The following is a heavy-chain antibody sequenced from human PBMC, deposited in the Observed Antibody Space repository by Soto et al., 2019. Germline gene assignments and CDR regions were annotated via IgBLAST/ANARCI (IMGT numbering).Heavy chain of an antibody. CDR2: INPSGGST. J-gene: IGHJ4*02. D-gene: IGHD5-12*01. CDR1: GYTFASYN. Sequence: QVHLVQSGAEMKKPGASVKVSCKASGYTFASYNIHWVRQAPGQGLEWMGIINPSGGSTSYAQKCQGRVTMTRDTSTSTVYMELSSLRSEDTAVYYCAVEVATINDYWGQGTLVTVSS. V-gene: IGHV1-46*01. CDR3: AVEVATINDY.